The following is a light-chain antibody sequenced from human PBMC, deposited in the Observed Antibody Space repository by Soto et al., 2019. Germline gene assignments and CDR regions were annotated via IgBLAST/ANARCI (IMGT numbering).Light chain of an antibody. Sequence: DIQMTQSPSSVSASVGDTVTITCRASQSINNWLAWYQQKPGKAPKVLIYAASRLQSGVTSRFRGSGSGTEFTLTISSLQPEDFATYYCQQANSMGLTFGGGTKVEIK. CDR3: QQANSMGLT. V-gene: IGKV1-12*01. CDR1: QSINNW. CDR2: AAS. J-gene: IGKJ4*01.